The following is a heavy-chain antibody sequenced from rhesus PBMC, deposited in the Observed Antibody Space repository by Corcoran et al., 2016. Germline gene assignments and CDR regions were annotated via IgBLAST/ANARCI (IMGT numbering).Heavy chain of an antibody. J-gene: IGHJ4*01. Sequence: QLQLQESGPGLVKPSETLSVTCAVSGGSISSSYWSWIRQVPGKGLEWIGYISGSGSSTNYNPSLKGRVTLSVDTTKNQLSLKLSSVTTADTAVYYCARGTGEFDYWGQGVLVTVSS. D-gene: IGHD7-45*01. V-gene: IGHV4-169*01. CDR3: ARGTGEFDY. CDR1: GGSISSSY. CDR2: ISGSGSST.